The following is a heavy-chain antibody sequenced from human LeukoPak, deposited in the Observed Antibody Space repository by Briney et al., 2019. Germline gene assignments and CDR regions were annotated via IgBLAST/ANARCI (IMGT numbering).Heavy chain of an antibody. CDR1: GFTFSDYN. D-gene: IGHD3-16*01. V-gene: IGHV3-21*01. CDR2: ISGLSTHI. Sequence: GGSLRLSCSASGFTFSDYNMNWVRQAPGKGLEWVSSISGLSTHIYYGDSVKGRFSISRDNAKNSVYLQMNSLGVEDTAIYYCGRAFPPLRTSSAGDLWGQGIVVTVSS. CDR3: GRAFPPLRTSSAGDL. J-gene: IGHJ4*02.